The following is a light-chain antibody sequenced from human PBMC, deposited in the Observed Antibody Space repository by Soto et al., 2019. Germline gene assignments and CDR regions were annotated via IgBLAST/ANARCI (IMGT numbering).Light chain of an antibody. CDR2: RNN. V-gene: IGLV1-47*01. CDR1: SSNIGSNY. Sequence: QSVLTQPPSASGTPGQRVTISGSGSSSNIGSNYVYWYQQLPGTAPKLLIYRNNQRPSGVPDRFSGSKSGTSASLAISGLRSEDEADYYCAAWDDSLSGHYFFGTGTKLTVL. CDR3: AAWDDSLSGHYF. J-gene: IGLJ1*01.